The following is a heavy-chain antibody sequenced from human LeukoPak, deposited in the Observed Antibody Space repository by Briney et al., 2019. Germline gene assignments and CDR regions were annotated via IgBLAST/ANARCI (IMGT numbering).Heavy chain of an antibody. CDR3: ARDAIFGVVIDY. Sequence: GGSLRLSCAASGLTFSSYSMNWVRQAPGKGLEWVSSISSSSSYIYYADSVKGRFTISRDNAKNSLYLQMNSLRAEDTAVYYCARDAIFGVVIDYWGQGTLVTVSS. CDR1: GLTFSSYS. D-gene: IGHD3-3*01. J-gene: IGHJ4*02. V-gene: IGHV3-21*01. CDR2: ISSSSSYI.